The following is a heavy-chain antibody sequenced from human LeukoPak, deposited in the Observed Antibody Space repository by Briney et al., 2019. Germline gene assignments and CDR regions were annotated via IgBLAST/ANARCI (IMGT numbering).Heavy chain of an antibody. V-gene: IGHV1-8*03. D-gene: IGHD2-2*01. CDR1: GYTFTSYD. CDR3: ARGPGRRYQPYYYYYMDV. Sequence: ASVKVSCKASGYTFTSYDINWVRQATGQGLEWMGWMNPNSGNTGYAQKFQGRVTITRNTSISTAYMELSSLRSEDTAVYYCARGPGRRYQPYYYYYMDVWGEGTTVTVSS. J-gene: IGHJ6*03. CDR2: MNPNSGNT.